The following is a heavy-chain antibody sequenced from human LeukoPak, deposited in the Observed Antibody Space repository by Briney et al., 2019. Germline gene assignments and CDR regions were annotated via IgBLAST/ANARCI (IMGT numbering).Heavy chain of an antibody. J-gene: IGHJ3*02. Sequence: GGSLRLSCAASGFTFSSYGMNWVRQAPGKGLEWVALIRYDGSNKYYADSVKGRFTISRDNSKNTLYLQMNSLETEDTAVYYCAKDPPRVGATDGAFDIWGQGTMVTVSS. CDR3: AKDPPRVGATDGAFDI. CDR1: GFTFSSYG. D-gene: IGHD1-26*01. CDR2: IRYDGSNK. V-gene: IGHV3-30*02.